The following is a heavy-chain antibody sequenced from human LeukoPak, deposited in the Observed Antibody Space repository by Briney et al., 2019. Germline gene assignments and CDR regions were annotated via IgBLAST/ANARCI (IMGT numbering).Heavy chain of an antibody. CDR3: ARGEAHTVTTLLDY. D-gene: IGHD4-17*01. J-gene: IGHJ4*02. CDR2: IIPIFGTA. CDR1: GYTFTSYG. Sequence: GASVKVSCKASGYTFTSYGISWVRQAPGQGLEWMGGIIPIFGTANYAQKFQGRATITADKSTSTAYMELSSLRSEDTAVYYCARGEAHTVTTLLDYWGQGTLVTLSS. V-gene: IGHV1-69*06.